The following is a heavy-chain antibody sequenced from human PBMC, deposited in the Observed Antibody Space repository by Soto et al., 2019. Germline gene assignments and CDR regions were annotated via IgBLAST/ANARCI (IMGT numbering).Heavy chain of an antibody. CDR1: GYTFTSYG. D-gene: IGHD5-18*01. CDR3: ARDRGYLYGSAYYYYGMDV. V-gene: IGHV1-46*01. Sequence: DSVKVSCKASGYTFTSYGISWVRQAPGQGLEWMGIINPSGGSTSYAQKFQGRVTMTRDTSTSTVYMELSSLRSEDTAVYYCARDRGYLYGSAYYYYGMDVCGQVTTVPVS. CDR2: INPSGGST. J-gene: IGHJ6*02.